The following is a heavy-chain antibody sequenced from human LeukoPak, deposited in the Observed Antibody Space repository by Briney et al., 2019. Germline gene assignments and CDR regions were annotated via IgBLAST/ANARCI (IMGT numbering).Heavy chain of an antibody. V-gene: IGHV1-18*01. CDR1: GYTFASHG. CDR2: ISADNGNT. D-gene: IGHD2-15*01. Sequence: GASVKVSCKASGYTFASHGIYWVRQAPGQGLEWMGGISADNGNTNYAQKLQGRVTMTTDTSTSTAYMELRSLRSDDSAVYYCARDSGGPDYWGQGTLVIVSS. J-gene: IGHJ4*02. CDR3: ARDSGGPDY.